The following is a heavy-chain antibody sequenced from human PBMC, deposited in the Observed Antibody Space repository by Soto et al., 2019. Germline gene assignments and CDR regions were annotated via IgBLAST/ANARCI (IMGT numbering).Heavy chain of an antibody. J-gene: IGHJ6*02. V-gene: IGHV3-21*01. CDR1: GFTFSSYS. CDR2: ISSSSSYI. Sequence: VSLRLSCAASGFTFSSYSMNWVRQAPGKGLEWVSSISSSSSYIYYEDSVKGRFTISRDNAKNSLYLQMNSLRAEDTAVYYCARDRETLQGIAAAGYYYYGMDVWGQGT. CDR3: ARDRETLQGIAAAGYYYYGMDV. D-gene: IGHD6-13*01.